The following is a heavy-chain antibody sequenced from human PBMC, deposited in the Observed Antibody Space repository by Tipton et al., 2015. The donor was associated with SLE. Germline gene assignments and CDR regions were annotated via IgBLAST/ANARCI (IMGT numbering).Heavy chain of an antibody. CDR1: GFTFDDYT. CDR3: VKSRYYSKAFDI. J-gene: IGHJ3*02. CDR2: ISWNSGNR. Sequence: SLRLSCAASGFTFDDYTMHWVRQATGKGLEWVSGISWNSGNRDYAECVKGRFTISRDNTKSSLYLQMNTLRAEDTALYYCVKSRYYSKAFDIWGQGTMVTVST. V-gene: IGHV3-9*01. D-gene: IGHD3-10*01.